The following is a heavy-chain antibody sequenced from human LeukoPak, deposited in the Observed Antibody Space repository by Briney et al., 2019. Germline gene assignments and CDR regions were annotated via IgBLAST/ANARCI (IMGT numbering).Heavy chain of an antibody. CDR2: IYYSGST. Sequence: PSETLSLTCTVSGGSISSSSYYWGWIRQPPGKGLEWIGSIYYSGSTYYNPSLKSRVTMSVDTSKNQFSLKLSSVTAADTAVYYCARSGLPVGSMDVWGKGTTVTISS. D-gene: IGHD1-26*01. J-gene: IGHJ6*03. V-gene: IGHV4-39*07. CDR1: GGSISSSSYY. CDR3: ARSGLPVGSMDV.